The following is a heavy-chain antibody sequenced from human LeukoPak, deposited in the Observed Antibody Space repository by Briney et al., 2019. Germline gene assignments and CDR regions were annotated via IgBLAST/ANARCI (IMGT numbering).Heavy chain of an antibody. V-gene: IGHV3-21*01. J-gene: IGHJ4*02. D-gene: IGHD3-22*01. CDR3: ARDRGDRYYYDSSGYPDY. CDR1: GFTFSSYS. Sequence: GGSLRLSCAASGFTFSSYSMNWVRQAPGKGLEWVSSISSSSSYIYYADSVKGRFTISRDNAKNSLYLQMNSLRAKDTAVYYCARDRGDRYYYDSSGYPDYWGQGTLVTVSS. CDR2: ISSSSSYI.